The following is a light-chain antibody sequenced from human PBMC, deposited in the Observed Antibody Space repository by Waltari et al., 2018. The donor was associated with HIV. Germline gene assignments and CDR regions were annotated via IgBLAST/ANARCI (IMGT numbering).Light chain of an antibody. V-gene: IGLV2-8*01. CDR1: PTDVVAYNY. CDR3: TSYAGRNTLV. CDR2: EVF. Sequence: HSALTPPHSPSRSPGPSLTTSCTRKPTDVVAYNYVSWYQQHPGKAPKLMIYEVFKRPSGVPDRSSGSKSGNTASLTVSGLQAEDEADYCCTSYAGRNTLVFGGGTKLTVL. J-gene: IGLJ2*01.